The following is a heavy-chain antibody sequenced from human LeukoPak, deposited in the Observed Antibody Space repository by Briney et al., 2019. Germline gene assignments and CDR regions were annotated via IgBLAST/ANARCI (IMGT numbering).Heavy chain of an antibody. V-gene: IGHV1-2*02. CDR2: FNPKSGET. CDR3: ARDSSTWYSDYYYYMDV. Sequence: GASVKVSCKASGYSFVGYYLHWVRKAPGQRLEWMGWFNPKSGETNYPQKFQGRVTMTGDTSTSTAYMELSSLRSDDTARYFCARDSSTWYSDYYYYMDVWGKGTTVTVSS. CDR1: GYSFVGYY. J-gene: IGHJ6*03. D-gene: IGHD2/OR15-2a*01.